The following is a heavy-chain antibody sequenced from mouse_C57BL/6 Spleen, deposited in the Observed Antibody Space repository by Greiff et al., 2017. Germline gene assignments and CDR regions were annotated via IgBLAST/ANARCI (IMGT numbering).Heavy chain of an antibody. D-gene: IGHD1-1*01. J-gene: IGHJ2*01. Sequence: QVQLQQPGAELVKPGASVKLSCKASGYTFTSYWMHWVKQRPGQGLEWIGMIHPNSGSTNYNEKFKSKATLTVDKSSSTAYMQLRSLTSEDSAVYYCARPGSSYGNYFDYWGQGTTLTVSS. V-gene: IGHV1-64*01. CDR1: GYTFTSYW. CDR2: IHPNSGST. CDR3: ARPGSSYGNYFDY.